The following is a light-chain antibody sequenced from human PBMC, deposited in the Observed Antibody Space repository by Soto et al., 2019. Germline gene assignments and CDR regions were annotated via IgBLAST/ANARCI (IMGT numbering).Light chain of an antibody. CDR3: QQYGNWQLT. Sequence: EIVMTQSPATLSVSPGERATLSCRASQDVNIYLAWYQQKPGQAPRLLISGASTRATGITARFSGSGSGTEFTLTSSSLQSEDVAVYYCQQYGNWQLTFGGETNVGIK. CDR2: GAS. CDR1: QDVNIY. V-gene: IGKV3D-15*01. J-gene: IGKJ4*01.